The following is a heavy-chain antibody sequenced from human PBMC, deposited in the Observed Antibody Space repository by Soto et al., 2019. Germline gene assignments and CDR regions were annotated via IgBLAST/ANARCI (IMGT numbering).Heavy chain of an antibody. V-gene: IGHV4-30-2*01. D-gene: IGHD3-10*01. J-gene: IGHJ4*02. CDR2: IYHSGST. Sequence: PSETLSLTCAVSGGSISSGGYSWSWIRQPPGKGLEWIGYIYHSGSTYYNPSLKSRVTISVDRSKNQFSLKLSSVTAADTAVYYCARHIYGSGSTEIYSLGQGALLTVSS. CDR1: GGSISSGGYS. CDR3: ARHIYGSGSTEIYS.